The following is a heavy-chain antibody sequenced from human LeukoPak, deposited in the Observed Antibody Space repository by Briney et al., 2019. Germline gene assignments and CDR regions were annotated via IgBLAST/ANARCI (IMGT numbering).Heavy chain of an antibody. D-gene: IGHD6-13*01. Sequence: ASVKVSCKASGYTFTGYYMHWVRQAPGQGLEWMGWINPNSGGTNYAQKFQGRATMTRDTSISTAYMELSRLRSDDTAVYYCARDLGIAAAGISLPDYWGQGTLVTVSS. J-gene: IGHJ4*02. CDR1: GYTFTGYY. CDR2: INPNSGGT. CDR3: ARDLGIAAAGISLPDY. V-gene: IGHV1-2*02.